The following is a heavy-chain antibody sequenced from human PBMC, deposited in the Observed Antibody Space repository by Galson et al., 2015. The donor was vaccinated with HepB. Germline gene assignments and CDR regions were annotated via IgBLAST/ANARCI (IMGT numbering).Heavy chain of an antibody. CDR1: GYTFTSYY. V-gene: IGHV1-46*01. CDR3: ARDPRTGGSYAYYFDY. Sequence: SVKVSCKASGYTFTSYYMHWVRQAPGQGLEWMGIINPSGGSTSYAQKFQGRVTMTRDTSTSTVYMELSSLRFEDTAVYYCARDPRTGGSYAYYFDYWGQGTLVTVSS. D-gene: IGHD1-26*01. CDR2: INPSGGST. J-gene: IGHJ4*02.